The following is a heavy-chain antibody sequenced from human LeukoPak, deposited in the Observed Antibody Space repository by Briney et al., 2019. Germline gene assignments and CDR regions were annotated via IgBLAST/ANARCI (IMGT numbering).Heavy chain of an antibody. CDR2: ISSSSYI. D-gene: IGHD2-15*01. CDR1: GFTFSSYS. V-gene: IGHV3-21*01. J-gene: IGHJ4*02. CDR3: ARASRRGGSHTFDY. Sequence: GGSLRLSCAASGFTFSSYSMNWVRQAPGEGLDWVSSISSSSYIYYADSVKGRFTISRDNAKNSLYLQMNSLRAEDTAVYYCARASRRGGSHTFDYWGQGTLVTVSS.